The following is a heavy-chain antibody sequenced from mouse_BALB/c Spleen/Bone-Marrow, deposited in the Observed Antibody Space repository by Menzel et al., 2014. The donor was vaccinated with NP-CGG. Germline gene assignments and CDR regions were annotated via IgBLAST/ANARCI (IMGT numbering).Heavy chain of an antibody. V-gene: IGHV5-4*02. CDR2: ISDGGSYT. CDR1: GFTFSDYY. Sequence: EVKLQESGGGLVKPGGSLKLSCAASGFTFSDYYMYWVRQTPEKRLEWVATISDGGSYTYYPDCVKGRFTISRDNAKNNLYLQMSSLKSEDTAMYYCANWAYWGQGTLVTVSA. J-gene: IGHJ3*01. CDR3: ANWAY. D-gene: IGHD4-1*01.